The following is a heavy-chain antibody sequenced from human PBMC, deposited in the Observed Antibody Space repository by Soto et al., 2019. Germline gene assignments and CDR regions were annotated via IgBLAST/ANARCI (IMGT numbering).Heavy chain of an antibody. J-gene: IGHJ3*02. CDR1: GGSISSSNW. V-gene: IGHV4-4*02. D-gene: IGHD6-25*01. Sequence: SESLSLTCAVSGGSISSSNWWSWVRQPPGKGLEWIGEIYHSGSTNYNPSLKSRVTISVDKSKNQFSLKLSSVTAADTAVYYCARDLPSGYANAFDIWGQGTRVTVSS. CDR3: ARDLPSGYANAFDI. CDR2: IYHSGST.